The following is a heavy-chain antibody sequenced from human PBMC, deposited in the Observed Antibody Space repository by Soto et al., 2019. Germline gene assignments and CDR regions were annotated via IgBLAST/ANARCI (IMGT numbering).Heavy chain of an antibody. J-gene: IGHJ5*02. CDR3: AGLLGHCFNNTCVFRYFDP. D-gene: IGHD2-15*01. CDR2: ISYTGNT. V-gene: IGHV4-39*01. CDR1: GGSITNSNYY. Sequence: PSETLSLTWAVSGGSITNSNYYWGWVRQPPGKGLEWIGTISYTGNTFYSLSLRSRVTISLGTSRNQFSLRLSSVAAADSAVYYCAGLLGHCFNNTCVFRYFDPWGPGPLVTVSS.